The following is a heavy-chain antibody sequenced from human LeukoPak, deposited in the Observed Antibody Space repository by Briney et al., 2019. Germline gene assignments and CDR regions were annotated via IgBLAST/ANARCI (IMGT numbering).Heavy chain of an antibody. CDR2: IGSSGRTI. Sequence: RGSLRLSCAASGFTFNNYEMNWVRQAPGRGLEWISYIGSSGRTIYYADSVKGRFTISRDNAKNSLYLQMNSLRAEDTAVYYCAKLDDIAGLDYWGQGTLVTVSS. J-gene: IGHJ4*02. CDR3: AKLDDIAGLDY. D-gene: IGHD6-13*01. CDR1: GFTFNNYE. V-gene: IGHV3-48*03.